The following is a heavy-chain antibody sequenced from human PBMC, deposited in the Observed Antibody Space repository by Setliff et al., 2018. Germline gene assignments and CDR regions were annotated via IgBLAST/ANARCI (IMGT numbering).Heavy chain of an antibody. CDR3: ARASLGKFGSAVEYFHH. CDR2: ISDTSAFI. CDR1: GLTLTPYT. J-gene: IGHJ1*01. Sequence: PGGSLRLSCAASGLTLTPYTMTWVRQAPGKGPEWVSSISDTSAFIYYADSVKGRFTISRDNAKNTLYLQMNSLRADDTAVYYCARASLGKFGSAVEYFHHWGQGTLVTVPQ. D-gene: IGHD2-15*01. V-gene: IGHV3-21*06.